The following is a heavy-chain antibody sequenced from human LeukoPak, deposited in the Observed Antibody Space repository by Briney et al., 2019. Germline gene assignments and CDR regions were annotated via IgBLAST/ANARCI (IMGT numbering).Heavy chain of an antibody. CDR2: INPSGGST. J-gene: IGHJ3*02. V-gene: IGHV1-46*01. D-gene: IGHD5-18*01. CDR1: GYTFTSYY. CDR3: ARADQINTAMAPTDAFDI. Sequence: GASVKVSCKASGYTFTSYYMHWVRQAPGQGLEWMGIINPSGGSTSYAQKFQGRVTMTRDTSTSTVYMELSSLRSEDTAVYYCARADQINTAMAPTDAFDIWGQGTMVTVSS.